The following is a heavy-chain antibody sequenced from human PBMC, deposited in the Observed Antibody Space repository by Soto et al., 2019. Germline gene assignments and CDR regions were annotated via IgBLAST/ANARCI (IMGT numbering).Heavy chain of an antibody. CDR1: GFTFSSYS. V-gene: IGHV3-21*01. Sequence: GGSLRLSCAASGFTFSSYSMNWVRQAPGKGLEWVSSTSSSSSYIYYADSVKGRFTISRDNAKNSLYLQMNSLRAEDTAVYYCARDGLRFLEWLLYAFDIWGQGTMVTVSS. CDR3: ARDGLRFLEWLLYAFDI. J-gene: IGHJ3*02. CDR2: TSSSSSYI. D-gene: IGHD3-3*01.